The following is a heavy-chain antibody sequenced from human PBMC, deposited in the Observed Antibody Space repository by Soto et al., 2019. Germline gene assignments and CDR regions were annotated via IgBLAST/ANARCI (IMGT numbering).Heavy chain of an antibody. CDR3: ARDLYQWLVEGVDY. J-gene: IGHJ4*02. V-gene: IGHV3-30-3*01. CDR2: ISYDGSNK. CDR1: GFTFSSYA. D-gene: IGHD6-19*01. Sequence: QVQLVESGGGVVQPGRSLRLSCAVSGFTFSSYAMHWVRQAPGKGLEWVALISYDGSNKYYADSVKGRFTISRDNSKDTLSLQLSSLRTEHTAMYYCARDLYQWLVEGVDYWGQGTLVTVSS.